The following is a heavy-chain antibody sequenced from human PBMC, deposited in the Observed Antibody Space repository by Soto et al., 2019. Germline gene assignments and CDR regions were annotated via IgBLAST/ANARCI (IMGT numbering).Heavy chain of an antibody. CDR3: ASQTGIEMATIHY. D-gene: IGHD5-12*01. V-gene: IGHV4-39*01. Sequence: SETLSVTCTVSGGSISSSSYYWGWIRQPPGKGLEWIGSIYYSGSTYYNPSLKSRVTISVDTSKNQFSLKLSSVTAADTAVYYCASQTGIEMATIHYWGQGTLVTVSS. CDR2: IYYSGST. CDR1: GGSISSSSYY. J-gene: IGHJ4*02.